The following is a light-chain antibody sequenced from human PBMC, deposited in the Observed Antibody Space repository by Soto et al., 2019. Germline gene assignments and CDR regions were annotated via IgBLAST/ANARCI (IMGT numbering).Light chain of an antibody. J-gene: IGKJ1*01. CDR3: QKYNRAPRT. Sequence: DIQMTQSPSSLSASIGDRVTITCRASQDIGNSLAWFQQKPGKAPKVLIFAASFLQSGAPSRFSGSGFGTDFTLTISSLQSEDVATYYCQKYNRAPRTF. V-gene: IGKV1-27*01. CDR2: AAS. CDR1: QDIGNS.